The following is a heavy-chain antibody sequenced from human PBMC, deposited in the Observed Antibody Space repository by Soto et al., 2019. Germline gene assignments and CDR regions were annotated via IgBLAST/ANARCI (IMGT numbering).Heavy chain of an antibody. CDR2: IYHSGST. J-gene: IGHJ6*02. D-gene: IGHD3-3*01. CDR3: ARVSADDRSTIPGVVIGTIAV. V-gene: IGHV4-31*03. Sequence: QVQLQESGPGLVKFSQTLSLTCTVSGGSIRTTRYYWSWIRQHPGKGLVWIAYIYHSGSTYYNPSPRRRVHRSVATSSNQSSIRLSSVPTADRAVYSCARVSADDRSTIPGVVIGTIAVLGQGTTVTASS. CDR1: GGSIRTTRYY.